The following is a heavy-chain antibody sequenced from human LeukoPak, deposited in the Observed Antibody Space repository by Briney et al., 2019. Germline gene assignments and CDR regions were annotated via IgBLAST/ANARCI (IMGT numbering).Heavy chain of an antibody. CDR3: ARVAGGDYDYYYYYMDV. J-gene: IGHJ6*03. D-gene: IGHD4-17*01. CDR2: IRYDGSNK. CDR1: GFTFSSYG. V-gene: IGHV3-30*02. Sequence: PGGSLRLSCAASGFTFSSYGMHWVRQAPGKGLEWVAFIRYDGSNKYYADSVKGRFTISRDNSKNTLYLQMNSLRAEDTAVYYCARVAGGDYDYYYYYMDVWGKGTTVTVSS.